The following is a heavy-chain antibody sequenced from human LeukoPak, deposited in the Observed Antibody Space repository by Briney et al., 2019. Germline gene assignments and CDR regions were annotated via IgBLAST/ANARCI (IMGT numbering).Heavy chain of an antibody. V-gene: IGHV1-2*02. J-gene: IGHJ3*02. Sequence: GASVTVSCKASGYTFTGYKMHWVRQTPGQGLEWMGWINPNSGGTNYAQKVRGRVTMTTDTSTRTAYMELRSLRSDDTAVYYCARGLQENLAWLTAFSAFDIWGQGTMVTVSS. CDR1: GYTFTGYK. D-gene: IGHD6-19*01. CDR2: INPNSGGT. CDR3: ARGLQENLAWLTAFSAFDI.